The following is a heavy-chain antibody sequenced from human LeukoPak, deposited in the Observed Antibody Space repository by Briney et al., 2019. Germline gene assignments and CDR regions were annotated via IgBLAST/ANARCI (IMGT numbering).Heavy chain of an antibody. CDR2: ISSSSSTI. CDR3: ARDTRYYYDSSGYYHTTGEHYFDY. J-gene: IGHJ4*02. Sequence: GGSLRLSCAASGFTFSSYSMNWVRQAPGKGLEWVSYISSSSSTIYYADSVKGRFTISRDNAMNSLYLQMNSLRDEDTAVYYCARDTRYYYDSSGYYHTTGEHYFDYWGQGTLVTVSS. CDR1: GFTFSSYS. V-gene: IGHV3-48*02. D-gene: IGHD3-22*01.